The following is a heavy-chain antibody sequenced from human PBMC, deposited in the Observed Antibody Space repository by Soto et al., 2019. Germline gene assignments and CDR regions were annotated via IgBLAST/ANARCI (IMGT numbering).Heavy chain of an antibody. Sequence: QVQLQESGPGLVKPSETLSLTCTVSGGSISSYYWSWIRQPPGKGLEWIGYIYYSGSTNYNPSLKSPVTISVDTSKNQFSLKLSSVTAADTAVYYCARSDSRYWGQGTLVTVSS. J-gene: IGHJ4*02. D-gene: IGHD3-22*01. V-gene: IGHV4-59*01. CDR2: IYYSGST. CDR1: GGSISSYY. CDR3: ARSDSRY.